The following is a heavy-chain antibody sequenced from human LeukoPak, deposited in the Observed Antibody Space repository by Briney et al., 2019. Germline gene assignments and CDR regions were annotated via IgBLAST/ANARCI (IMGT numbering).Heavy chain of an antibody. J-gene: IGHJ4*02. Sequence: GGSLRLSCAASGFTFSSYEMNWVRQAPGKGLEWVSYISSSGSTIYYADSVKGRFTISRDSAKNSLYLQMNSLRAEDTAVYYCARDLATRQRTGLYDSWGQGALVTVSS. CDR3: ARDLATRQRTGLYDS. V-gene: IGHV3-48*03. D-gene: IGHD3-16*02. CDR2: ISSSGSTI. CDR1: GFTFSSYE.